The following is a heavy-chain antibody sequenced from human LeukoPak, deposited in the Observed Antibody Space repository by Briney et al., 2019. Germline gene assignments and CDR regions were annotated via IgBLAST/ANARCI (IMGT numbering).Heavy chain of an antibody. J-gene: IGHJ4*02. CDR1: GGTFSSYA. CDR2: IIPIFGTA. D-gene: IGHD3-22*01. CDR3: ARALTDYYDSSGYSSFGY. V-gene: IGHV1-69*13. Sequence: VASVKVSCKASGGTFSSYAISWVRQAPGQGLEWMGGIIPIFGTANYAQKFQGRVTITADESTSTAYMELSSLRSEDTAVYYCARALTDYYDSSGYSSFGYWGQGTLVTVSS.